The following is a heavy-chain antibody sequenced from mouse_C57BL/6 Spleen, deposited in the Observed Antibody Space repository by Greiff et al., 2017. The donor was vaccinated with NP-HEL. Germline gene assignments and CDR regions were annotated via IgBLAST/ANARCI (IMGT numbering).Heavy chain of an antibody. CDR3: SRHGYYFDY. CDR1: GYTFTDYN. V-gene: IGHV1-22*01. CDR2: INPNNGGT. Sequence: EVQRVESGPELVKPGASVKMSCKASGYTFTDYNMHWVKQSHGKSLEWIGYINPNNGGTSYNQKFKGKATLTVNKSSSTAYMELRSLTSEDSAVYYFSRHGYYFDYWGQGTTLTVSS. D-gene: IGHD1-1*01. J-gene: IGHJ2*01.